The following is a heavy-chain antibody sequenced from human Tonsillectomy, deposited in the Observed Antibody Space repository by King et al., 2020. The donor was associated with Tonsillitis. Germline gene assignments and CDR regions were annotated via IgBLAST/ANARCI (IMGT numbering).Heavy chain of an antibody. CDR1: GITFSRYW. CDR2: IKSDGSST. D-gene: IGHD6-19*01. Sequence: VQLVESGGGLVQPGGSLRLSCAASGITFSRYWFHWVRQAPGKGLVWVSRIKSDGSSTDYADSVKGRFTISRDNAKNTLYLQMNSLRADDTDVYYWARIAVTTPFDYWGQGTLVTVSS. CDR3: ARIAVTTPFDY. V-gene: IGHV3-74*01. J-gene: IGHJ4*02.